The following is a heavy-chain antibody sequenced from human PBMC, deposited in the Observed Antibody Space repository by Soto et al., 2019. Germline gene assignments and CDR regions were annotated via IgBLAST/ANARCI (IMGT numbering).Heavy chain of an antibody. Sequence: QVQLQESGPGLVKPSETLSLTCTVSGGSISSYYWSWIRQPPGKGLEWIGYIYYSGSTNYNPSLKSRVTISVDTSKNQFSLRLSSVTAADTAVYYCAREYGSGSYHFDYWGQGSLVTVSS. J-gene: IGHJ4*02. D-gene: IGHD3-10*01. CDR1: GGSISSYY. CDR2: IYYSGST. V-gene: IGHV4-59*01. CDR3: AREYGSGSYHFDY.